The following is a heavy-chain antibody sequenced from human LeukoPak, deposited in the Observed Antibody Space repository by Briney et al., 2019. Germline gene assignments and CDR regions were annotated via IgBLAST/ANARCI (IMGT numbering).Heavy chain of an antibody. Sequence: GGSLRLSCAASGFTFSGSAIHWVRQASGKGLEWVGRIRSRANTYATAYAASVKGRFTISRDDSKNTAYLQMNSLRVEDTAVYYCAKPAREHGDYWYFDLWGRGTLVTVSS. CDR1: GFTFSGSA. CDR3: AKPAREHGDYWYFDL. CDR2: IRSRANTYAT. J-gene: IGHJ2*01. V-gene: IGHV3-73*01. D-gene: IGHD4-17*01.